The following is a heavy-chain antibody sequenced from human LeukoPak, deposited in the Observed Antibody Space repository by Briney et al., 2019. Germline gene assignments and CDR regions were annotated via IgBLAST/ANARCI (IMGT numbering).Heavy chain of an antibody. CDR1: GYTFTGYY. J-gene: IGHJ4*02. CDR3: ARDLFSDCSSTSCYAGEL. CDR2: INPNSGGT. Sequence: ASVKVSCKASGYTFTGYYMHWVRQAPGQGLEWMGWINPNSGGTNYAQKFQGRVTMTRDTSISTAYMELSRLRSDDTAVYYCARDLFSDCSSTSCYAGELWGQGTLVTVSS. V-gene: IGHV1-2*02. D-gene: IGHD2-2*01.